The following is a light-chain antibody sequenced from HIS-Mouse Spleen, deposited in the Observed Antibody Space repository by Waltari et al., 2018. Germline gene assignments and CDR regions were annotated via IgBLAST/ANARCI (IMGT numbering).Light chain of an antibody. CDR1: QGISSY. CDR2: AAS. Sequence: DIQLNPPPPFLSASVGDRVTITSRASQGISSYLAWYQQKPGKAPKLLIYAASTLQSGVPSRFSGSGSGTEVTLTISSLQPEDFATYYCQQLNSYPPTFGQGTKVEIK. V-gene: IGKV1-9*01. CDR3: QQLNSYPPT. J-gene: IGKJ1*01.